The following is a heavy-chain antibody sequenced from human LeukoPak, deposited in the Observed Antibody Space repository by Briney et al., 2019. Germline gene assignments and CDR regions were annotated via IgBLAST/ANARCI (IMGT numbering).Heavy chain of an antibody. J-gene: IGHJ4*02. D-gene: IGHD3-10*01. Sequence: GSLRLSCAASGFTFSSYWMSWVRQAPGKGLEWVANIKKDGSEKYYVDSVKGRFTISRDNAKNSLYLQMNSLRTEDTALYYCAKGKNTGSYLSHVDYWGQGTLVTVSS. CDR2: IKKDGSEK. CDR3: AKGKNTGSYLSHVDY. V-gene: IGHV3-7*03. CDR1: GFTFSSYW.